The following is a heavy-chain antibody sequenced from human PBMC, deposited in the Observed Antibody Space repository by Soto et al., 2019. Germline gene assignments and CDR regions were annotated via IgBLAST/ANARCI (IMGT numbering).Heavy chain of an antibody. V-gene: IGHV1-69*06. CDR1: GGTFSSYA. CDR2: IIPIFGTA. D-gene: IGHD3-3*01. Sequence: SVKVSCKASGGTFSSYAISWVRQAPGQGLEWMGGIIPIFGTANYAQKFQGRVTITADKSTSTAYMELSSLRSEDTAVYYCARARFLEWLLSEYYFDYWGQGTLVTSPQ. CDR3: ARARFLEWLLSEYYFDY. J-gene: IGHJ4*02.